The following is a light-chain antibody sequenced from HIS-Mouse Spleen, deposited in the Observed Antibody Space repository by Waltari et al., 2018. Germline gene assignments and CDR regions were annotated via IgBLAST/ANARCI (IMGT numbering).Light chain of an antibody. CDR1: SSDVGGYNS. V-gene: IGLV2-14*01. CDR3: SSYTSSSTVV. J-gene: IGLJ2*01. CDR2: EVS. Sequence: QSALTQPASVSGSPGQSITISCTGTSSDVGGYNSGSWYQQHPGKAPKLMIYEVSNRPSGVSNRFSGSKSGNTASLTISGLQAEDEADYYCSSYTSSSTVVFGGGTKLTVL.